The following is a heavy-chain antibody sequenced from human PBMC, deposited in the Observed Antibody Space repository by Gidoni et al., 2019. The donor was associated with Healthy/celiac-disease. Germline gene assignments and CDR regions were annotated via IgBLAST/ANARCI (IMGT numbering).Heavy chain of an antibody. Sequence: QVQLVQSGAEVKKPGASVKVSCKASGSPFTGYYMHWVRQAPGQGLEWMGWINPNSGGTNYAQKFQGWGTMTRDTSISTAYMELSRLRSDDTAVYYCARASYSSGWYALDYWGQGTLVTVSS. CDR2: INPNSGGT. D-gene: IGHD6-19*01. V-gene: IGHV1-2*04. J-gene: IGHJ4*02. CDR3: ARASYSSGWYALDY. CDR1: GSPFTGYY.